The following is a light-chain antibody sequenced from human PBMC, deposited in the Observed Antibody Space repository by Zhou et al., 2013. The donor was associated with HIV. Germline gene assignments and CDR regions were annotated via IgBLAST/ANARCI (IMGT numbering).Light chain of an antibody. Sequence: DIVLTQPPVSLPVTPGQPASISCRSSQSLLHGNGYNYLDWYLQKPGQSPQLLIYLGSNRASGVPARFSGSGSGTYFTLKIDTVEAEDVGVYYCMQTLQTPYTFGQGTKLEI. CDR3: MQTLQTPYT. V-gene: IGKV2-28*01. CDR2: LGS. CDR1: QSLLHGNGYNY. J-gene: IGKJ2*01.